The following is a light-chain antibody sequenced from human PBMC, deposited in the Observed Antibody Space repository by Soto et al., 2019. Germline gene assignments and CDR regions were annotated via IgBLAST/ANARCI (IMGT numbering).Light chain of an antibody. J-gene: IGKJ4*01. Sequence: EVVMTQSPATVSVSPGERATPSCRASQSVSSNLAWYRQKPGQAPRLLMYGASTRATSISDRFSGSGSGTEFTLTISSLQSEDVAVYYCQQYNKWPLTFGGGTKVDI. CDR3: QQYNKWPLT. V-gene: IGKV3-15*01. CDR2: GAS. CDR1: QSVSSN.